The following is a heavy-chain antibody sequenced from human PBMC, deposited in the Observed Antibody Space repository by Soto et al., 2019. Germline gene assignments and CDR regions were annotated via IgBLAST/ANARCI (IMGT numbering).Heavy chain of an antibody. CDR2: IYYSGST. CDR3: AREPVLVVYADY. V-gene: IGHV4-31*03. D-gene: IGHD2-8*01. Sequence: QVQLQESGPGLVKPSQTLSLTCTVSGGSISSGGYYWSWIRPHPGKGLEWIGYIYYSGSTYYNPSLKSRVTISVDTAKTQCSLKLSSVTAADTAVYYCAREPVLVVYADYWGQGTLVTVAS. J-gene: IGHJ4*02. CDR1: GGSISSGGYY.